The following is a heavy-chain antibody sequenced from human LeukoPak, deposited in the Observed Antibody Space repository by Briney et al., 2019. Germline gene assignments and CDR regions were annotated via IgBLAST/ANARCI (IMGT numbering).Heavy chain of an antibody. J-gene: IGHJ4*02. V-gene: IGHV3-21*01. CDR1: GFAFSSYS. Sequence: PGGSLRLSCAASGFAFSSYSMNWVRQAPGKGLEWVSSISSSSSYIYYADSVKGRFTISRDNAKNSLYLQMNSLRAEDTAVYYCARDKYPYYGDYVGYDYWGQGTRVTVSS. CDR2: ISSSSSYI. CDR3: ARDKYPYYGDYVGYDY. D-gene: IGHD4-17*01.